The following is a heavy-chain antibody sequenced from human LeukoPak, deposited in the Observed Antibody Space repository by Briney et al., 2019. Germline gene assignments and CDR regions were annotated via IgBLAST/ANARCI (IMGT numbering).Heavy chain of an antibody. Sequence: PSETLSLTCTVSGGSISSSSAYWGCIRQPPGKGLEWVSSISSSSSYIYYADSVKGRFTISRDNAKNSLYLQMNSLRAEDTAVYYCARDTQVEMAFDYWGQGTLVTVSS. CDR1: GGSISSSS. D-gene: IGHD5-24*01. J-gene: IGHJ4*02. V-gene: IGHV3-21*01. CDR3: ARDTQVEMAFDY. CDR2: ISSSSSYI.